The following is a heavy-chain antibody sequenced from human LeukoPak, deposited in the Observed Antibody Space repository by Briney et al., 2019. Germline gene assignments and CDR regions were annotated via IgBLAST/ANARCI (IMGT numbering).Heavy chain of an antibody. CDR1: GFNLNDAW. CDR2: ISGSGGST. J-gene: IGHJ6*02. CDR3: AKDSPTVTRDYYYYGMDV. V-gene: IGHV3-23*01. D-gene: IGHD4-17*01. Sequence: GGSLRLSCAASGFNLNDAWMSWVRQAPGKGLEWVSAISGSGGSTYYADSVKGRFTISRDNSKNTLYLQMNSLRAEDTAVYYCAKDSPTVTRDYYYYGMDVWGQGTTVTVSS.